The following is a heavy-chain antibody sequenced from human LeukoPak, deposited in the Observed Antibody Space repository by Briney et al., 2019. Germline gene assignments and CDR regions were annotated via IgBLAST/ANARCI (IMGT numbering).Heavy chain of an antibody. J-gene: IGHJ4*02. Sequence: GGSLRLSCAASGFTFSSYGIHWVRQAPGKGLEWVAVISYDGSAKYYADSVKGRFTISRDNSKNTLYLQMNSLRAEDTAVYYCTKELGSTSVRDSSRFFDYWGQGTLVTVSS. CDR3: TKELGSTSVRDSSRFFDY. V-gene: IGHV3-30*18. CDR1: GFTFSSYG. CDR2: ISYDGSAK. D-gene: IGHD3-22*01.